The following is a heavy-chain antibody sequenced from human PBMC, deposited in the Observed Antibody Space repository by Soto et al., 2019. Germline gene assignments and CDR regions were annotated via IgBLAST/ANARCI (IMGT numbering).Heavy chain of an antibody. CDR3: ARSHLGYAGYSFDY. D-gene: IGHD5-12*01. Sequence: QVQLVQSGAEVKKPGASVKVSCKASGYTFTGYGISWVRQAPGQGPEWMGWISGYNGNTNYAQKFQARLTMTTDTATSTAYLELRSLRSDDTAVYYCARSHLGYAGYSFDYWGQGALVTVSS. V-gene: IGHV1-18*01. CDR2: ISGYNGNT. J-gene: IGHJ4*02. CDR1: GYTFTGYG.